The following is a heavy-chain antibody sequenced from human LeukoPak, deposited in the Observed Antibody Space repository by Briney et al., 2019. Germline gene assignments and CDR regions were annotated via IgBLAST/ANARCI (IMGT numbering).Heavy chain of an antibody. CDR1: GGSISSGSYY. V-gene: IGHV4-61*02. D-gene: IGHD3-22*01. J-gene: IGHJ5*02. Sequence: SETLSLTCTVSGGSISSGSYYWSWIRQPAGKGLEWIGRIYTSGSTNYNPSLKSRVTISVDTSKNQFSLKLSSVTAADTAVYYCARLLSYYDSSGYERRFDPWGQGTLVTVSS. CDR2: IYTSGST. CDR3: ARLLSYYDSSGYERRFDP.